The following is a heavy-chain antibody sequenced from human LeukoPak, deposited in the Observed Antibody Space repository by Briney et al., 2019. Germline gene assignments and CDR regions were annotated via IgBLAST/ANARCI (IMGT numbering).Heavy chain of an antibody. CDR3: ARSRTWDTAMVRYFD. J-gene: IGHJ4*02. CDR1: GXTFSSYS. D-gene: IGHD5-18*01. V-gene: IGHV3-21*01. CDR2: ISSSSSYI. Sequence: GGSLRLSWAASGXTFSSYSMNWVRQAPGKGLEWVSSISSSSSYIYYADSVKGRFTISRDNAKNSLYLQMNSLRAEDTAVYYCARSRTWDTAMVRYFDWGQGTLVTVSS.